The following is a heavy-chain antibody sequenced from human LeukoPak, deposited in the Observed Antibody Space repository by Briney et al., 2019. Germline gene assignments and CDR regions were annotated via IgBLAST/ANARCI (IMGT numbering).Heavy chain of an antibody. V-gene: IGHV1-2*02. CDR2: INPNSGGT. D-gene: IGHD3-10*01. J-gene: IGHJ4*02. CDR1: GYTFTGYY. CDR3: AREWRFGRGYFDY. Sequence: GASVKVSCKASGYTFTGYYMHWVRQAPGQGLEWMGWINPNSGGTNYAQKFQGRVTMTRDTSISTAYMELSRLRSDDTAVYYCAREWRFGRGYFDYWGQGTLVTVSS.